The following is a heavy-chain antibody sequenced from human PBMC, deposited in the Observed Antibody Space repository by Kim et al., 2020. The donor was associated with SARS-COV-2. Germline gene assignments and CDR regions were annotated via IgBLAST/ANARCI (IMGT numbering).Heavy chain of an antibody. V-gene: IGHV4-34*01. CDR2: INHSGST. CDR1: GGSFSGYY. CDR3: ARGGQQLVLGRRFDY. D-gene: IGHD6-13*01. J-gene: IGHJ4*02. Sequence: SETLSLTCAVYGGSFSGYYWSWIRQPPGKGLEWIGEINHSGSTNYNPSLKSRVTISVDTSKNQFSLKLSSVTAADTAVYYCARGGQQLVLGRRFDYWGQGTLVTVSS.